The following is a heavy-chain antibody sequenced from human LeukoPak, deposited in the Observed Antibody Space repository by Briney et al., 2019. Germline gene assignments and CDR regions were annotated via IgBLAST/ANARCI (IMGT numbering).Heavy chain of an antibody. J-gene: IGHJ6*02. CDR3: VRGPFRDYYGSGSYPSHYYYGMDV. D-gene: IGHD3-10*01. CDR1: GGSFSGYY. CDR2: INHSGST. V-gene: IGHV4-34*01. Sequence: SETLSLTCAVYGGSFSGYYWSWIRQPPGKGLEWIGEINHSGSTNYNPSLKSRVTISVDTSKNQFSLKLSSVTAADTAVYYCVRGPFRDYYGSGSYPSHYYYGMDVWGQGTTVTVSS.